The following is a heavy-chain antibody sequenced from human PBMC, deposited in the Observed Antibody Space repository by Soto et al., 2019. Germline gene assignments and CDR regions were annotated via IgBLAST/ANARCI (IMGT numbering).Heavy chain of an antibody. Sequence: SETLSLTCAVSGGSLSSSNWWSWVRQPPGQTLEWLGELFYSGSTKYNPSLKSRVTISVDTSKNQFSLKLSSVTAADTAVYYCARAGGLYGSGSYGRMDVWGQGTTVTVSS. CDR3: ARAGGLYGSGSYGRMDV. V-gene: IGHV4-4*02. D-gene: IGHD3-10*01. CDR2: LFYSGST. CDR1: GGSLSSSNW. J-gene: IGHJ6*02.